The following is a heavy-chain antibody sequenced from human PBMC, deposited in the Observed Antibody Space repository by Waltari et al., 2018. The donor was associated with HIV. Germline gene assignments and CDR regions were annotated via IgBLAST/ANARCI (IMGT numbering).Heavy chain of an antibody. D-gene: IGHD3-10*01. J-gene: IGHJ4*02. Sequence: EVRLVESGGGWVQPGGSLTLTCETSGFTFAFYWLSWVRQAPGKGREWVANINQAGTERHYVDSVRGRFTISRDNGKRSSFLQMNSLSVEDTAVYYCATTHGSGDFDNDFDYWGQGTLV. CDR2: INQAGTER. CDR3: ATTHGSGDFDNDFDY. V-gene: IGHV3-7*01. CDR1: GFTFAFYW.